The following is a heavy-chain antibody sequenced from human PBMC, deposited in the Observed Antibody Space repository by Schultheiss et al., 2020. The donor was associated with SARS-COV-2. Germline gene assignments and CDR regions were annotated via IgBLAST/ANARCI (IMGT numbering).Heavy chain of an antibody. D-gene: IGHD2-15*01. Sequence: SETLSLTCDVSGYSISSGYFWGWIRQAPETGLEWIGIKFHTGTTHYNPSLKNRVTISIDTSKNQFSLKLSSVTAADTAVYYCARVIVGGYYYYMDVWGKGTTVTVSS. CDR1: GYSISSGYF. J-gene: IGHJ6*03. CDR3: ARVIVGGYYYYMDV. V-gene: IGHV4-38-2*01. CDR2: KFHTGTT.